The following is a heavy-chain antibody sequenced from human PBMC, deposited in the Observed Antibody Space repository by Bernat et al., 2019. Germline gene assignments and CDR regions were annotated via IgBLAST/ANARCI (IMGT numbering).Heavy chain of an antibody. D-gene: IGHD3-16*01. V-gene: IGHV3-74*01. Sequence: EVELVESGGGLVQPGGSLRLSCAAPGITFSGYWVNWVRQAPGKGLVWVSRINSDGSSTTYADSVKGRFTMSRDNAKNTLYLQMNSLRAEDTAVYYCDRGWGISHWGQGTLVTVSS. CDR3: DRGWGISH. CDR2: INSDGSST. CDR1: GITFSGYW. J-gene: IGHJ4*02.